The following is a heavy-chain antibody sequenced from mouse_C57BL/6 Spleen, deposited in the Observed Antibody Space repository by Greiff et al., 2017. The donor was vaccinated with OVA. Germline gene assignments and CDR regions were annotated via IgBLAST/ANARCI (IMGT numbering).Heavy chain of an antibody. V-gene: IGHV1-69*01. CDR1: GYTFTSYW. CDR2: IDPSDSYT. D-gene: IGHD1-1*01. J-gene: IGHJ1*03. CDR3: ARSAYYGSSYWYFDV. Sequence: QVQLQQPGAELVMPGASVKLSCKASGYTFTSYWMHWVKQRPGQGLEWIGEIDPSDSYTNYNQKFKGKSTLTVDKSSSTAYMQLSSLTSEGSAVYYSARSAYYGSSYWYFDVWGTGTTVTVSS.